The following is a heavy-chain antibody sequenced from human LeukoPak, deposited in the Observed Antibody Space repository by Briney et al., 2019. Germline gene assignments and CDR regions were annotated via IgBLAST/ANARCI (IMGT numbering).Heavy chain of an antibody. CDR3: ARGPGGAARKPNWFDP. CDR2: IKQDGSEK. Sequence: GGSLRLSCAASGFTFSSYWMSWVRQAPGKGLEWEANIKQDGSEKYYVDSVKGRFTISRDNAKNSLYLQMNSLRAEDTAVYYCARGPGGAARKPNWFDPWGKGTLVTVSS. CDR1: GFTFSSYW. D-gene: IGHD6-6*01. V-gene: IGHV3-7*01. J-gene: IGHJ5*02.